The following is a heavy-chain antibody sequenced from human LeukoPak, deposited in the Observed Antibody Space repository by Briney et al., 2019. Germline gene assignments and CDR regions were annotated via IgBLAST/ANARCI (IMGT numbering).Heavy chain of an antibody. CDR2: ISGSGGST. V-gene: IGHV3-23*01. Sequence: GGSLRLSCAASGFTFNSYAMSWVRQAPGKGLEWVSAISGSGGSTYYADSVKGRFTISRDNSKNTLYLQMNSLRAEDTAVYYCAKDLITIFGVVKPQPLGYWGQGTLVTVSS. D-gene: IGHD3-3*01. CDR1: GFTFNSYA. CDR3: AKDLITIFGVVKPQPLGY. J-gene: IGHJ4*02.